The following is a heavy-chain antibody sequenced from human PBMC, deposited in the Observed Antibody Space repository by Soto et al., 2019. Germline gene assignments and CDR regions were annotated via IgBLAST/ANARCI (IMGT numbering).Heavy chain of an antibody. CDR1: GFTFSGSA. Sequence: GGSLRLSCAASGFTFSGSAMHWVRQASGKGLEWVGRIRSKANSYATAYAASVKGRFTISRDDSKNTAYLQMNSLKTEDTAVDYCSRQKGSSYHDDWGQGNLVTVSS. D-gene: IGHD6-13*01. J-gene: IGHJ4*02. CDR3: SRQKGSSYHDD. CDR2: IRSKANSYAT. V-gene: IGHV3-73*01.